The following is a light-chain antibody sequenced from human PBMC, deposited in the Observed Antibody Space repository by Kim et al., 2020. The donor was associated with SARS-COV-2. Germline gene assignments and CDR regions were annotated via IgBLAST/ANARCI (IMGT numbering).Light chain of an antibody. Sequence: DIQMTQSPSSLSASLGDRVTITCRASQSIGTHLKWFQQKSGKAPNLLIYTTANLQSGVPSRFSGGGSGTEFTLTISSLQPDDFATYCCQQYNTPPLTFGGGTKVDIK. CDR2: TTA. CDR3: QQYNTPPLT. J-gene: IGKJ4*01. CDR1: QSIGTH. V-gene: IGKV1-39*01.